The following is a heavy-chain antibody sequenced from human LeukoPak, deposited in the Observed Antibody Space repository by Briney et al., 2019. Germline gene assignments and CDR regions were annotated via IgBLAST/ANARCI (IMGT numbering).Heavy chain of an antibody. CDR3: AKGDNWNSHDAFDI. D-gene: IGHD1-7*01. CDR2: IWYGGSNK. Sequence: GGSLRLSCSASGFTFSSYGMHWVRQAPGKGLEWVAVIWYGGSNKYYADSVKGRFTISRDNSKNTLYLQMNSLRAEDTAVYYRAKGDNWNSHDAFDIWGQGTMVTVSS. CDR1: GFTFSSYG. V-gene: IGHV3-30*02. J-gene: IGHJ3*02.